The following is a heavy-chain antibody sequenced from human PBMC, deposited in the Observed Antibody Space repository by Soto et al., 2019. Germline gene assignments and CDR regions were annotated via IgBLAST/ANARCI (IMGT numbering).Heavy chain of an antibody. V-gene: IGHV3-7*01. J-gene: IGHJ6*02. Sequence: EVQLVESGGGLVQPGGSLRLSCAPSGFTFSSYWMSWFRQPPGKGLEWGANIKKDGSEKYYWDSVKGRFTISRDNAKNSLYLQMNSLRAEDTAVYYCAREGMTTASAYYYYYGMDVWGQGTTVTVSS. CDR1: GFTFSSYW. CDR2: IKKDGSEK. CDR3: AREGMTTASAYYYYYGMDV. D-gene: IGHD4-17*01.